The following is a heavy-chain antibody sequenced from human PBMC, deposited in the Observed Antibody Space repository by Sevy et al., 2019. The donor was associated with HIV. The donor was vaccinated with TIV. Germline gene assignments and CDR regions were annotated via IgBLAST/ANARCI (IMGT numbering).Heavy chain of an antibody. CDR1: GYTFTGYY. CDR2: INPNSGGT. Sequence: ASVKVSCKASGYTFTGYYMHWVRQVPGQGLEWMGWINPNSGGTNYAQKFQGRVTMTRDTSISTAYMELSRLRSDDTAVYYCARTPEAGSSWSGFDYWGQGTLVTVSS. D-gene: IGHD6-13*01. V-gene: IGHV1-2*02. CDR3: ARTPEAGSSWSGFDY. J-gene: IGHJ4*02.